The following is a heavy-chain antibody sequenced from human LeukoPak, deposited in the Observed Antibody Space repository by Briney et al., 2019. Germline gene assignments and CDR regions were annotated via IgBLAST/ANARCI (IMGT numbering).Heavy chain of an antibody. CDR1: GFTFSSYN. Sequence: GGSLRLSCAASGFTFSSYNMNWVRQTPGQGLEWVSSITSGSSHIYYADSVKGRFTISRDNAKSSLYLQMNSLRTEDTALYYCAKDYLGYGAFDIWGQGTMVTVSS. J-gene: IGHJ3*02. D-gene: IGHD5-18*01. CDR2: ITSGSSHI. CDR3: AKDYLGYGAFDI. V-gene: IGHV3-21*04.